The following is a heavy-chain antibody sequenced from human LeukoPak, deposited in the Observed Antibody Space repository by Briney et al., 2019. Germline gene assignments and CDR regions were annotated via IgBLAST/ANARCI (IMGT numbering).Heavy chain of an antibody. V-gene: IGHV3-23*01. J-gene: IGHJ4*02. CDR1: GFTFSSHG. CDR3: AKEGPDIVVVPAAIRRGYSGYDYDY. Sequence: GGPLRLSCAASGFTFSSHGMHWVRQAPGKGLEWVSAISGSGGSTYYADSVKGRFTISRDNSKNTLYLQMNSLRAEDTAVYYCAKEGPDIVVVPAAIRRGYSGYDYDYWGQGTLVTVSS. CDR2: ISGSGGST. D-gene: IGHD2-2*02.